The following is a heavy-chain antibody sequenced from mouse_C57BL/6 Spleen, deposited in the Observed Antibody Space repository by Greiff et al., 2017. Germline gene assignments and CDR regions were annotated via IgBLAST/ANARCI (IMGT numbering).Heavy chain of an antibody. CDR3: AIERTKNYYAMDY. CDR2: IHPSDSDT. Sequence: QVQLQQPGAELVKPGASVKVSCKASGYTFTSYWMHWVKQRPGQGLEWIGRIHPSDSDTNYNQKFKGKATLTVDKSSSTAYMQLSSLTSEDSAVYYCAIERTKNYYAMDYWGQGTSVTFSS. CDR1: GYTFTSYW. J-gene: IGHJ4*01. V-gene: IGHV1-74*01.